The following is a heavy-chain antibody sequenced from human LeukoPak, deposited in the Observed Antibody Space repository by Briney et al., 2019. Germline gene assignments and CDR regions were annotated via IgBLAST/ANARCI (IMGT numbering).Heavy chain of an antibody. Sequence: SVKVSCKASGGTFSSYAISWVRQAPGQGLEWMGGIIPIFGTANYAQKFQGRVTITADESTSTAYMELSSLRSEDTAVYYCARDVEYYRSGSRGAFDIWGQGTMVTVSS. CDR1: GGTFSSYA. D-gene: IGHD3-10*01. CDR3: ARDVEYYRSGSRGAFDI. V-gene: IGHV1-69*13. J-gene: IGHJ3*02. CDR2: IIPIFGTA.